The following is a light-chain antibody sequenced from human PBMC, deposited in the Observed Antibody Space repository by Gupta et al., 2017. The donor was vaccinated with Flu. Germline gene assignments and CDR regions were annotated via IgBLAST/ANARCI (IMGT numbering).Light chain of an antibody. CDR1: QSRISSN. J-gene: IGKJ2*01. CDR3: QQYDSYSYT. V-gene: IGKV3-20*01. CDR2: EAS. Sequence: GTLSLSPGERATISCRASQSRISSNLAWYQQKSGKAPRLLIYEASSGATGIPERFSGNGSGTDFTLTISSLQPDDFAVYFCQQYDSYSYTFGEGTKMEIK.